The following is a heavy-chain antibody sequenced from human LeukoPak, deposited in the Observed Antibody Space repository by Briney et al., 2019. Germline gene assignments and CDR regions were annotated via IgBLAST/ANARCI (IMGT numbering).Heavy chain of an antibody. CDR2: IYYSGST. Sequence: SETLSLTCTVSGGSISSGGYYWSWIRQHPGKGLEWIGYIYYSGSTYYNPSLKSRVTISVDTSKNQFSLKLSSVTAADTAVYYCARLTYYDFWSGYYSAFDIWGQGTMVTVSS. J-gene: IGHJ3*02. CDR3: ARLTYYDFWSGYYSAFDI. D-gene: IGHD3-3*01. CDR1: GGSISSGGYY. V-gene: IGHV4-31*03.